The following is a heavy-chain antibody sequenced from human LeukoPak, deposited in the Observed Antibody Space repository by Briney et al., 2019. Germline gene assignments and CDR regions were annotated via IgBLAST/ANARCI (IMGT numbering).Heavy chain of an antibody. CDR2: FEPDDSET. J-gene: IGHJ4*02. CDR1: GYTFFNSW. D-gene: IGHD3-16*02. CDR3: ARHRQRYTTYDSGYFLDS. V-gene: IGHV5-51*01. Sequence: GESLETSFQASGYTFFNSWVGWVPQMPGRGLGGIGIFEPDDSETSYSPPCQGQVTIIADKSINTAYLQWNRLQASDTAIYYCARHRQRYTTYDSGYFLDSWGQGTLVTVSS.